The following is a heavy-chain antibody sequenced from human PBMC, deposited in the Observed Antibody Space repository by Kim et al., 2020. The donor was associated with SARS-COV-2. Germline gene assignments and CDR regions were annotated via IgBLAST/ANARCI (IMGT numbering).Heavy chain of an antibody. J-gene: IGHJ4*02. D-gene: IGHD6-13*01. CDR3: ARMGSSAGRIINF. V-gene: IGHV5-51*01. Sequence: YIQSSHGQVTISADNSITTAYLQWSSLRASDTAMYYCARMGSSAGRIINFWGQGTLVTVSS.